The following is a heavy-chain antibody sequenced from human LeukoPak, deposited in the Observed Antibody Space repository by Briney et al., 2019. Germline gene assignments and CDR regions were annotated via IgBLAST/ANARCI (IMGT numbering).Heavy chain of an antibody. CDR3: ARADPRGYSYGYFDY. CDR2: ISSSSSYI. V-gene: IGHV3-21*01. Sequence: GGSLRLSCAASGFTFSSYSMNWVRQAPGKGLEWVSSISSSSSYIYYADSVKGRFTISRDNAKNSLYLQMNSLRAEDTAVYYCARADPRGYSYGYFDYWGQGTLVTVSS. D-gene: IGHD5-18*01. CDR1: GFTFSSYS. J-gene: IGHJ4*02.